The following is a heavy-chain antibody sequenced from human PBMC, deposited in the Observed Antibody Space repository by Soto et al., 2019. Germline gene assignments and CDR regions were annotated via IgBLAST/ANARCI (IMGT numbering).Heavy chain of an antibody. CDR3: AREGSYKNYYYYGMDV. Sequence: PSETLSLTCNVSGCTISSSSYYWCWIRQPPGKWLEWIGSIYYSGSTYYNPSLKSRVTISVDTSKNQFSLKLSSVTAADTAVYYCAREGSYKNYYYYGMDVWGQGTTVT. V-gene: IGHV4-39*02. J-gene: IGHJ6*02. CDR2: IYYSGST. D-gene: IGHD2-15*01. CDR1: GCTISSSSYY.